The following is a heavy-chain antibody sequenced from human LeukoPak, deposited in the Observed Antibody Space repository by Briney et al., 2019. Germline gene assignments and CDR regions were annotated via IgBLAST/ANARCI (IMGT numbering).Heavy chain of an antibody. CDR3: ARTYPNSGSVDY. D-gene: IGHD1-26*01. Sequence: SETLSLTCTVSGGSISSYYWSWIRQPPGKGLEWIGYIYYSGSTNYNPSLKSRVTISVDTSKNQFSLKLSSVTAADTAVYYCARTYPNSGSVDYWGQGTLVTVSS. CDR2: IYYSGST. CDR1: GGSISSYY. J-gene: IGHJ4*02. V-gene: IGHV4-59*12.